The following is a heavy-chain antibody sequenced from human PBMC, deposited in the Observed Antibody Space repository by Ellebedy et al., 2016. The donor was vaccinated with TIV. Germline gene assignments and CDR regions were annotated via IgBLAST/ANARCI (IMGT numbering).Heavy chain of an antibody. D-gene: IGHD5-18*01. CDR3: ARQGYRGYSYGATYTPFDY. CDR1: GGSISSSSYY. CDR2: IYYSWST. Sequence: MPSETLSLTCTVSGGSISSSSYYWGWICQPPGKGLEWIGSIYYSWSTYYNPSLKSRVTISVDTSKNQFSLKLSSVTAADTAVYYCARQGYRGYSYGATYTPFDYWGQGTLVTVSS. V-gene: IGHV4-39*01. J-gene: IGHJ4*02.